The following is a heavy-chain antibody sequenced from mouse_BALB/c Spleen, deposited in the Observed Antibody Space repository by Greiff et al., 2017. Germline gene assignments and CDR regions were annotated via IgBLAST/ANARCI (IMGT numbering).Heavy chain of an antibody. V-gene: IGHV2-4-1*01. Sequence: VKLQESGPGLVQPSQSLSITCTVSGFSLTSYGVHWVRQSPGKGLGWLGVLWSGGSTDYNAAFISRLSISKDNSKSQVFFKMNSLQADDTAIYYCARNRGYGSSPFAYWGQGTLVTVSA. CDR2: LWSGGST. J-gene: IGHJ3*01. CDR3: ARNRGYGSSPFAY. D-gene: IGHD1-1*01. CDR1: GFSLTSYG.